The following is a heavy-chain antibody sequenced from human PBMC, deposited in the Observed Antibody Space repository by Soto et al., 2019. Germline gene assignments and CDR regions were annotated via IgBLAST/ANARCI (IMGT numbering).Heavy chain of an antibody. CDR3: ARVPKDAVRGVLHAFDI. CDR1: GGSISSGGYY. CDR2: IYYSGST. Sequence: PSETLSLTCTVSGGSISSGGYYWSWIRQHPGKGLEWIGYIYYSGSTYYNPSLKSRVTISVDTSKNQFSLKLSSVTAADTAVYYCARVPKDAVRGVLHAFDIWGQGTMVTVSS. J-gene: IGHJ3*02. D-gene: IGHD3-10*01. V-gene: IGHV4-31*03.